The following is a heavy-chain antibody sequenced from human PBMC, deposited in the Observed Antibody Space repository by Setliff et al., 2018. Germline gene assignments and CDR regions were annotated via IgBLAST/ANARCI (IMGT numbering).Heavy chain of an antibody. J-gene: IGHJ4*02. D-gene: IGHD1-26*01. CDR2: IQTSGTT. CDR3: AAPGGGSYRF. V-gene: IGHV4-4*08. CDR1: GESFSGYF. Sequence: SETLSLTCAVYGESFSGYFWSWIRQPPGKGLEWIGYIQTSGTTNYNPSLKSRVTISVDTSKNQFSLNLSSVTAADTAVYYCAAPGGGSYRFWGQGTLVTVSS.